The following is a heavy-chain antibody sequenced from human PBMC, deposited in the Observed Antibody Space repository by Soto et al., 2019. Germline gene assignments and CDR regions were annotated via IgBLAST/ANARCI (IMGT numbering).Heavy chain of an antibody. J-gene: IGHJ2*01. V-gene: IGHV4-4*07. CDR3: ARHFDVDPSLDQYYFDL. D-gene: IGHD3-9*01. CDR2: IYASGRT. Sequence: QVQLQESGPGLVKPSETLSLTCTGAGVSITPYFWSWIRQPAGKAPEWVGHIYASGRTTYNPSLKSRVTMFVSQTQVSLRLTSVTAADTAVYYCARHFDVDPSLDQYYFDLWGRGALVTVSS. CDR1: GVSITPYF.